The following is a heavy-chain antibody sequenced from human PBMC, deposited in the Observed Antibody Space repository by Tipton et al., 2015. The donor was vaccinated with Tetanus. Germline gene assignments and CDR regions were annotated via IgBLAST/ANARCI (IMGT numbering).Heavy chain of an antibody. D-gene: IGHD1-26*01. J-gene: IGHJ4*02. CDR3: ARDQARGARGWNYFDY. V-gene: IGHV4-31*03. Sequence: TLSLTCTVSGGPISSGGYYWSWIRQHPGKGPEWIGDIYYSGSTYYNPSLKSRVTISVDTSKNQFSLKLNSVTAADTAVYYCARDQARGARGWNYFDYWGQGTLVTVSS. CDR2: IYYSGST. CDR1: GGPISSGGYY.